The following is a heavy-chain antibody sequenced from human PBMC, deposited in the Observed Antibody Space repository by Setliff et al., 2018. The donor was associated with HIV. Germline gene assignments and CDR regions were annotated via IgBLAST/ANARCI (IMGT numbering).Heavy chain of an antibody. Sequence: SETLSLTCTVSGDSINTHYWSWIRQPPGKGLEWIGCISHSGNTNFNPSLNSRVTISLDTSKNQFSLRLTSLTAADTAIYYCAKGAGFYGDYTFDHWGQGTLVTVSS. CDR1: GDSINTHY. V-gene: IGHV4-59*11. D-gene: IGHD4-17*01. CDR2: ISHSGNT. CDR3: AKGAGFYGDYTFDH. J-gene: IGHJ4*02.